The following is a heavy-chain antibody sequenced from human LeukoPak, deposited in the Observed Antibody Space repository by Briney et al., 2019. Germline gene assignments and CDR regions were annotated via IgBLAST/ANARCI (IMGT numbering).Heavy chain of an antibody. CDR1: SGSISSTSYY. CDR2: MYYSGST. V-gene: IGHV4-39*01. Sequence: KPSETLSLTCTVSSGSISSTSYYWGWIRQPPGMGLEWIGSMYYSGSTYYNPSLKSRVTISVDTSKNQYSLTLSSVTAADTAVFYCARHPDYYDSSGHFYVEAFHIWGQGTMVTVSS. D-gene: IGHD3-22*01. CDR3: ARHPDYYDSSGHFYVEAFHI. J-gene: IGHJ3*02.